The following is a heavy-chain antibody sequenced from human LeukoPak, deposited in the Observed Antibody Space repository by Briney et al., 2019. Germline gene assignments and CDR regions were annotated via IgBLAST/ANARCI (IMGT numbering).Heavy chain of an antibody. Sequence: GESLKISCKGSGYSFTSYWIGWVRQASGKGLEWVGRIRSKANSYATAYAASVKGRFTISRDDSENTAYLQMNSLKTEDTAVYYCTRRVGSYDFDYWGQGTLVTVSS. CDR2: IRSKANSYAT. D-gene: IGHD1-26*01. V-gene: IGHV3-73*01. CDR3: TRRVGSYDFDY. J-gene: IGHJ4*02. CDR1: GYSFTSYW.